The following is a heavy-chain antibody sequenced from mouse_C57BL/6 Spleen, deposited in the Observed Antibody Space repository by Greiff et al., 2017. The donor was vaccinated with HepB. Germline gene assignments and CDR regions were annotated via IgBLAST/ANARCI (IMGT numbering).Heavy chain of an antibody. V-gene: IGHV1-22*01. CDR2: INPNNGGT. J-gene: IGHJ4*01. D-gene: IGHD3-2*02. CDR1: GYTFTDYN. Sequence: EVHLVESGPELVKPGASVKMSCKASGYTFTDYNMHWVKQSHGKSLEWIGYINPNNGGTSYNQKFKGKATLTVNKSSSTAYMELRSLTSEDSAVYYCASSSGYPLYAMDYWGQGTSVTVSS. CDR3: ASSSGYPLYAMDY.